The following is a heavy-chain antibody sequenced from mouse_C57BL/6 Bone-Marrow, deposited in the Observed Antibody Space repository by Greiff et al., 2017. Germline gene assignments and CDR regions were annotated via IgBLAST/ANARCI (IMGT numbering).Heavy chain of an antibody. Sequence: VQLQQSGAELAKPGASVKLSCKASGYTFTTYPIEWMKQNHGKSLEWIGNFHPYNDDTKYNEKFKGKATLTVEKSSNTVYLELGRLTSYDSAVYYCAGSSTFFYYFDYWGQGTTLTVSS. CDR3: AGSSTFFYYFDY. J-gene: IGHJ2*01. D-gene: IGHD5-1*01. CDR1: GYTFTTYP. CDR2: FHPYNDDT. V-gene: IGHV1-47*01.